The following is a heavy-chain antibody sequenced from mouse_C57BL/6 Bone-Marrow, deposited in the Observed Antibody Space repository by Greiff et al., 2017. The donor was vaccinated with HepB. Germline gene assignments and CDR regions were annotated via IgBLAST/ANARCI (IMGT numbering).Heavy chain of an antibody. D-gene: IGHD1-1*01. V-gene: IGHV1-74*01. Sequence: QVQLQQPGAELVKPGASVKVYCKASGYTFTSYWMHWVKQRPGQGLEWIGRIHPSDSDTNYNQKFKGKATLTVDKSSSTAYMQLSSLTSEDSAVYYCAICYGSSSYYFDYWGQGTTLTVSS. CDR3: AICYGSSSYYFDY. J-gene: IGHJ2*01. CDR1: GYTFTSYW. CDR2: IHPSDSDT.